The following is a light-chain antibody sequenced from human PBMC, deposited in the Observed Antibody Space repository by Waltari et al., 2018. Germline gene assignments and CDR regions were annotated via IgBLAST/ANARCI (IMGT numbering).Light chain of an antibody. CDR1: QTVYQY. J-gene: IGKJ4*01. CDR3: QQTSRTPLT. Sequence: DVQMTQSPSSLSASVGDRVTITCRAGQTVYQYLNWYQQRQGQVPRLLIYTASTLQSGVPSRFSGSWSGTDFTLTIAGLQPEDVGIYYCQQTSRTPLTFGGGTKVELK. V-gene: IGKV1-39*01. CDR2: TAS.